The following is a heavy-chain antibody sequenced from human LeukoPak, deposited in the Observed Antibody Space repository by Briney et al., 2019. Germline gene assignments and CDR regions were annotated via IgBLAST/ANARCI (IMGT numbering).Heavy chain of an antibody. Sequence: SVKVSCKASGGTFSSYAISWVRQAPGQGLEWMGGIIPIFGTANYAQKFQGRVTITTDESTSTAYMELSSLRSEDTAVYYCARGDSSGWYPRYYFDYWGQGTLVTVSA. CDR3: ARGDSSGWYPRYYFDY. J-gene: IGHJ4*02. D-gene: IGHD6-19*01. V-gene: IGHV1-69*05. CDR2: IIPIFGTA. CDR1: GGTFSSYA.